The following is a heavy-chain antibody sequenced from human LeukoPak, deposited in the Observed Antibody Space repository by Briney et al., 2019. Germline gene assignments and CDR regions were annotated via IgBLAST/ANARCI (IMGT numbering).Heavy chain of an antibody. CDR3: VRALYGSGYYYPFDF. D-gene: IGHD3-10*01. CDR1: GFTFSSYS. CDR2: INSRSDYI. J-gene: IGHJ4*02. Sequence: GGSLRLSCAASGFTFSSYSMNWVRQAPGKGLEWVSSINSRSDYIYYADSVKGRFTVSRDNAKNSLYLQMNSLRAEDTALYYCVRALYGSGYYYPFDFWGQGTLVTASS. V-gene: IGHV3-21*01.